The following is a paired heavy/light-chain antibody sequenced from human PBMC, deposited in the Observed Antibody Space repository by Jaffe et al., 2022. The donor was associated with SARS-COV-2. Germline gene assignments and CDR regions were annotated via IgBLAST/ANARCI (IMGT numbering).Light chain of an antibody. V-gene: IGKV2-30*01. CDR1: QSLVYSDGNTY. CDR2: KVS. J-gene: IGKJ1*01. CDR3: MQGTHWPWT. Sequence: DVVMTQSPLSLPVTLGQPASISCRSSQSLVYSDGNTYLNWFQQRPGQSPRRLIYKVSNRDSGVPDRFSGSGSGTDFTLKISRVEAEDVGVYYCMQGTHWPWTFGQGTKVEIK.
Heavy chain of an antibody. CDR2: ISAYNGNT. CDR1: GYTFTSYG. Sequence: QVQLVQSGAEVKKPGASVKVSCKASGYTFTSYGISWVRQAPGQGLEWMGWISAYNGNTNYAQKLQGRVTMTTDTSTSTAYMELRSLRSDDTAVYYCARSIAVAVGGLWADYYYGMDVWGQGTTVTVSS. V-gene: IGHV1-18*01. J-gene: IGHJ6*02. CDR3: ARSIAVAVGGLWADYYYGMDV. D-gene: IGHD6-19*01.